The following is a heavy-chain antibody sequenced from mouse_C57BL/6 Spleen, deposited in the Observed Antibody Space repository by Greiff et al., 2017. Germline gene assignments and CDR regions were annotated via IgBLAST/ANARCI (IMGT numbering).Heavy chain of an antibody. CDR1: GFNIKDYY. D-gene: IGHD2-5*01. J-gene: IGHJ3*01. Sequence: VQLQQSGAELVKPGASVKLSCTASGFNIKDYYMHWLKQRTEQGLEWIGRIDPEDGETKYAPKFQGKATITAYTSSNTAYLQLSSLTSEETAVYYWANYYSNYGFAYWGRGTLVTVSA. CDR2: IDPEDGET. CDR3: ANYYSNYGFAY. V-gene: IGHV14-2*01.